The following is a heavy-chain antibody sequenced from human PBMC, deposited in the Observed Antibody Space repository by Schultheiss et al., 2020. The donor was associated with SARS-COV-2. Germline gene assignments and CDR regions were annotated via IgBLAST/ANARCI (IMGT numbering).Heavy chain of an antibody. CDR3: VKDGIAAAGTSDAFDI. D-gene: IGHD6-13*01. V-gene: IGHV3-64D*06. CDR2: ISSNGGST. J-gene: IGHJ3*02. CDR1: GFTFSSYA. Sequence: GGSLRLSCSASGFTFSSYAMHWVRQAPGKGLEYVSAISSNGGSTYYADSVKGRFTISIDNSKNTLYLQMSILRAEDTAVYYCVKDGIAAAGTSDAFDIWGQGTMVTVSS.